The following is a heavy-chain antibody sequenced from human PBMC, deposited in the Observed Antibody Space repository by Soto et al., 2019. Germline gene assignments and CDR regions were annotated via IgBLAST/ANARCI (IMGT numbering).Heavy chain of an antibody. V-gene: IGHV5-51*01. Sequence: PGESLKNSCKGSGYSFTSYWIVWVRQMTGKGLEWMGIIYPGDSDTRYSPSFQGQVTISADKSISTAYLQWNSLKASDTAMYYCARPRSSSRNYYGMDVWGQGTTVTVSS. CDR3: ARPRSSSRNYYGMDV. D-gene: IGHD6-13*01. J-gene: IGHJ6*02. CDR1: GYSFTSYW. CDR2: IYPGDSDT.